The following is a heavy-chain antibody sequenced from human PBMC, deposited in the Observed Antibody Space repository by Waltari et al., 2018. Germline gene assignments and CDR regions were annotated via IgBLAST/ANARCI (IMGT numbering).Heavy chain of an antibody. CDR3: ARDPPAAGTRYFDL. J-gene: IGHJ2*01. D-gene: IGHD6-13*01. Sequence: QLQLQESGPGLVKPSETLSLTCTVSGGSISSSSYYWGWIRQPPGKGLEWIGSIYYSGSTYYNPSLKSRVTISVDTSISTAYMELSRLRSDDTAVYYCARDPPAAGTRYFDLWGRGTLVTVSS. V-gene: IGHV4-39*07. CDR1: GGSISSSSYY. CDR2: IYYSGST.